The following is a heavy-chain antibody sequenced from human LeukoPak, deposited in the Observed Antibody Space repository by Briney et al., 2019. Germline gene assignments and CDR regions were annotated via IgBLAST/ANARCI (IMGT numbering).Heavy chain of an antibody. CDR1: GGSFSGYY. Sequence: SETLSLTCAVYGGSFSGYYWSWIRQPPGKGLEWIGEINHSGSTNYNPSLESRVTISVDTSKNQFSLKLSSVTAADTAVYYCARAPTDYDILAYFDYWGQGTLVTVSS. CDR3: ARAPTDYDILAYFDY. D-gene: IGHD3-9*01. CDR2: INHSGST. V-gene: IGHV4-34*01. J-gene: IGHJ4*02.